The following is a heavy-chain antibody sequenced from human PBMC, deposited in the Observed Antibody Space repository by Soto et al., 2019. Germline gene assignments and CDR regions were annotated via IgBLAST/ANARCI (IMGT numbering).Heavy chain of an antibody. J-gene: IGHJ3*02. Sequence: PGGSLRLSCAASRFTFSSYGMHWVRQAPGTGLQWVAVISYDGSNKYYADSVKGRFTISRDNSKNTLYLQKNSLRAEDTAVYYYANPAVDTYYDDGSGWGAFDIWGQGTMVTVSS. CDR2: ISYDGSNK. D-gene: IGHD3-22*01. CDR3: ANPAVDTYYDDGSGWGAFDI. V-gene: IGHV3-30*18. CDR1: RFTFSSYG.